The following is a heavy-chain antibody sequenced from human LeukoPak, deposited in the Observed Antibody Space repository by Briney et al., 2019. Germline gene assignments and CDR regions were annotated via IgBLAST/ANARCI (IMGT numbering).Heavy chain of an antibody. V-gene: IGHV1-18*01. CDR3: ARDASLRSSGWFDP. CDR2: ISAYNGNT. D-gene: IGHD5/OR15-5a*01. Sequence: ASVKVSCKASGYTFTSYGISWVRQAPGQGLEWMGWISAYNGNTNYAQKLQGRVTMTRDTSISTAYMELSRLRSDDTAVYYCARDASLRSSGWFDPWGQGTLVTVSS. J-gene: IGHJ5*02. CDR1: GYTFTSYG.